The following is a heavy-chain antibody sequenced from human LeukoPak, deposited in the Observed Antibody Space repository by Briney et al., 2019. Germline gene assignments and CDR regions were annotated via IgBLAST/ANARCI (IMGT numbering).Heavy chain of an antibody. CDR1: GFTFSDYE. D-gene: IGHD3-10*02. Sequence: GGSLRLSCAASGFTFSDYEMNWVRQAPGKGLEWLSHISVSGTTIHYADSVKGRFTISRDNAKNSLYLQMNSLRAEDTAVYYCAELGITMIGGVWGKGTTVTISS. V-gene: IGHV3-48*03. CDR2: ISVSGTTI. CDR3: AELGITMIGGV. J-gene: IGHJ6*04.